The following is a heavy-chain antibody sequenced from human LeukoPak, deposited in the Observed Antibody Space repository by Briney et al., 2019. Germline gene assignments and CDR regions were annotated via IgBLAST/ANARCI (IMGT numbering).Heavy chain of an antibody. V-gene: IGHV5-51*01. CDR1: GYSFTSYW. D-gene: IGHD1-26*01. Sequence: GESLKISCKASGYSFTSYWIAWVRQMPGKGLEWMGIIYPGDSDSRYSPSFQGQVTISADKSISTAYLQWSSLKASDTAMYYCARPFGSGSYYSPLVYWGQGTLVTVSS. CDR2: IYPGDSDS. CDR3: ARPFGSGSYYSPLVY. J-gene: IGHJ4*02.